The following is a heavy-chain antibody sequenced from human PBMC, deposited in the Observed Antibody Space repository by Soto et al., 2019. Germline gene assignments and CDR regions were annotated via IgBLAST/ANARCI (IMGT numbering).Heavy chain of an antibody. V-gene: IGHV4-30-4*01. CDR1: GGSISSGDYY. CDR2: IYYSGST. Sequence: TLSLTCTVSGGSISSGDYYWSWIRQPPGKGLEWIGYIYYSGSTYYNPSLKSRVTISVDTSKNQFSLKLSSVTAADTAVYYCASSPPYYGSGSYRGRNWFDPWGQGTLVTVSS. CDR3: ASSPPYYGSGSYRGRNWFDP. J-gene: IGHJ5*02. D-gene: IGHD3-10*01.